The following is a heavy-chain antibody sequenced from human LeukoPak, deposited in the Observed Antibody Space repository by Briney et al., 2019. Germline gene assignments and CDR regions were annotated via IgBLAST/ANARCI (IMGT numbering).Heavy chain of an antibody. CDR2: IWSDGSNK. J-gene: IGHJ6*02. V-gene: IGHV3-33*01. CDR1: GFTFSNYG. Sequence: GGSLRLSRAASGFTFSNYGIHWVRQAPGKGLEWVAIIWSDGSNKYYADSVKGRFTISRDNSKNTLYLQMNSLRAEDTAVYYCARALFAGAFYGMDVWGQGTTVTVSS. CDR3: ARALFAGAFYGMDV. D-gene: IGHD3-10*01.